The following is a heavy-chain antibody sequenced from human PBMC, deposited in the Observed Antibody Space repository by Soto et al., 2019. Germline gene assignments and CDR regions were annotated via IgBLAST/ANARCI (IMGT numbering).Heavy chain of an antibody. CDR3: AKILRFGELDTGHDY. D-gene: IGHD3-10*01. Sequence: EVQLLDSGGGLVQPGGSLRLSCAASGFTFSSYAMSWVRQAPGKGLEWVSAISGDNSSTYYADSVMGRFTISRDNSRNTLSLQMNSLRAEDTAVYYCAKILRFGELDTGHDYWGQGTLVTVSS. CDR1: GFTFSSYA. V-gene: IGHV3-23*01. J-gene: IGHJ4*02. CDR2: ISGDNSST.